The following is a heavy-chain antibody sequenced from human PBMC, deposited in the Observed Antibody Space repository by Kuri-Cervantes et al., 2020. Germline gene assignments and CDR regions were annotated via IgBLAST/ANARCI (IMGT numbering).Heavy chain of an antibody. CDR3: AKSADLLWFGELLGGMDV. CDR1: GFTFSDYY. V-gene: IGHV3-11*01. D-gene: IGHD3-10*01. J-gene: IGHJ6*02. Sequence: GESLKISRASSGFTFSDYYMSWIRQAPGKGLEWVSYISSSGSTIYYADSVKGRFTISRDNSKNTLYLQMNSLRAEDTAVYYFAKSADLLWFGELLGGMDVWGQGTTVTVSS. CDR2: ISSSGSTI.